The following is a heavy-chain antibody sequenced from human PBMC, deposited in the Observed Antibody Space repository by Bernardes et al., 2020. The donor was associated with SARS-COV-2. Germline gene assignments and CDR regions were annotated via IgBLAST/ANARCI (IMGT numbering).Heavy chain of an antibody. CDR3: AKEVDSSSWSTGYYYYGMDG. V-gene: IGHV3-23*01. Sequence: GGSLRLSCAASGFTLGSYAMTWVRQAPGKGLEWVSAISGSGGSTNYADSVRGRFTISRDNSKNTVYLQMNSLRAEDTAVYYCAKEVDSSSWSTGYYYYGMDGWGEGTTVTVAS. CDR1: GFTLGSYA. CDR2: ISGSGGST. J-gene: IGHJ6*04. D-gene: IGHD6-13*01.